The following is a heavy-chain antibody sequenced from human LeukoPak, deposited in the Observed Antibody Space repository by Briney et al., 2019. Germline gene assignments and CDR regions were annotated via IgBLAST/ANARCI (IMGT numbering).Heavy chain of an antibody. CDR2: IYYSGST. CDR3: ASSGEEDSNFDY. Sequence: SGTLSVTCTVSGGSISSYYWSWIRQPPGKGLEWIGYIYYSGSTNYNPSLKSRVTISVDTSKNQFSLKLSSVTAADTAVYYCASSGEEDSNFDYWGQGTLVTVSS. D-gene: IGHD7-27*01. J-gene: IGHJ4*02. CDR1: GGSISSYY. V-gene: IGHV4-59*01.